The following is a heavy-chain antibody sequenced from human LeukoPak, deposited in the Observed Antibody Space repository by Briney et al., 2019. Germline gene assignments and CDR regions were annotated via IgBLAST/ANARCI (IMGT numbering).Heavy chain of an antibody. CDR2: IYYSGST. CDR1: GGSISSYY. D-gene: IGHD3-9*01. V-gene: IGHV4-59*12. Sequence: SETLSLTCTVSGGSISSYYWSWIRQPPGKGLEWIGYIYYSGSTNYNPSLKSRVTISVDTSKNQFSLKLSSVTAADTAVYYCARGTGQLRYFDRTNWFDPWGQGTLVTVSS. CDR3: ARGTGQLRYFDRTNWFDP. J-gene: IGHJ5*02.